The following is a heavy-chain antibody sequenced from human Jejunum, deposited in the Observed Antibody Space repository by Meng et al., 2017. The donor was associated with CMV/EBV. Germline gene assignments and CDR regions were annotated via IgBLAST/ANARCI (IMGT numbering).Heavy chain of an antibody. D-gene: IGHD2-15*01. Sequence: QITLTESGPTLVKPTQTLTLTCTFPGFSLSTSDVAVGWIRQPPGKALEWLALLYGDDDKRRSPSLQTRLTITKDSSKNQVVLTMTNMDPVDTATYYCAHSYCSAGTCYSFYYWGPGTLVTVSS. J-gene: IGHJ4*02. CDR1: GFSLSTSDVA. CDR3: AHSYCSAGTCYSFYY. V-gene: IGHV2-5*02. CDR2: LYGDDDK.